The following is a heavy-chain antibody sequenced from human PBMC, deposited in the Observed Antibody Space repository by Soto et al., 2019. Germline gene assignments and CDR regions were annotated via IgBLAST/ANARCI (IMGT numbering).Heavy chain of an antibody. D-gene: IGHD6-19*01. CDR1: GFTFSSYS. J-gene: IGHJ4*02. V-gene: IGHV3-48*02. CDR2: ISSSSTI. Sequence: GGSLRLSCAASGFTFSSYSMNWVRQAPGKGLEWVSYISSSSTIYYADSVKGRFTISRDNAKNSLYLQMNSLRDEDTAVYYCARGGGWYVSFVDYWGQGTLVTVSS. CDR3: ARGGGWYVSFVDY.